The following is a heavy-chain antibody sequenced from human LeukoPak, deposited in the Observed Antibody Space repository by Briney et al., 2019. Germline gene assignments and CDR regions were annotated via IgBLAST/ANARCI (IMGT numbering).Heavy chain of an antibody. V-gene: IGHV3-7*01. Sequence: GGSLRLSCAASGFTFSSYWMSWVRQAPGKGLEWVANIKQDGSEKYYVDSVKGRFTISRDNAKNSLYLQMNSLRAEDTAVYYCARDRGPCRSTTCYTGREAVGYWGQGTLVTVSS. CDR1: GFTFSSYW. CDR2: IKQDGSEK. CDR3: ARDRGPCRSTTCYTGREAVGY. J-gene: IGHJ4*02. D-gene: IGHD2-2*02.